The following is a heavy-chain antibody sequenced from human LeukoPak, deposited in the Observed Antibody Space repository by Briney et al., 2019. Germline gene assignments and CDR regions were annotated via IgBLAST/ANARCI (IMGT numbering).Heavy chain of an antibody. CDR1: GFTFSSYA. V-gene: IGHV3-30-3*01. J-gene: IGHJ4*02. Sequence: PGGSLRLSCAASGFTFSSYAMHWVRQAPGKGLEWVAVISYDGSNKYYADSVKGRFTISRDNSKNTLYLQMNSLRAEDTAVYYCARATYYYDSSGSHLGYWGQGTLATVSS. CDR3: ARATYYYDSSGSHLGY. CDR2: ISYDGSNK. D-gene: IGHD3-22*01.